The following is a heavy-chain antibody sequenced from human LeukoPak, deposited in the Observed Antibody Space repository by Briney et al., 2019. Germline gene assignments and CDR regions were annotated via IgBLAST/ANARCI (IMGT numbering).Heavy chain of an antibody. D-gene: IGHD6-25*01. V-gene: IGHV3-11*01. J-gene: IGHJ6*02. Sequence: GGSLRLSCAASGFTFSDYYMSWIRQAPGKGLECVSYISSSGSTIYYADSVKGRFTISRDNAKNSLYLQMNSLRAEDTAFYYCARDRLYYYGMDVWGQGTTVTVSS. CDR3: ARDRLYYYGMDV. CDR1: GFTFSDYY. CDR2: ISSSGSTI.